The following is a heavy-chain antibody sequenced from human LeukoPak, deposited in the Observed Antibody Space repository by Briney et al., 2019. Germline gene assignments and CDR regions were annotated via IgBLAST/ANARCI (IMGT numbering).Heavy chain of an antibody. V-gene: IGHV3-30*04. CDR3: ARGSVTTFYYYGMDL. CDR2: ISYDGSNK. D-gene: IGHD4-11*01. J-gene: IGHJ6*04. Sequence: GGSLRLSCAASGFTFSSYAMHWVRQAPGKGLEWVAVISYDGSNKYYADSVKGRFTTSRDNSKNTLYLQMNSLRAEDTAVYYCARGSVTTFYYYGMDLWGKGTTVTVSS. CDR1: GFTFSSYA.